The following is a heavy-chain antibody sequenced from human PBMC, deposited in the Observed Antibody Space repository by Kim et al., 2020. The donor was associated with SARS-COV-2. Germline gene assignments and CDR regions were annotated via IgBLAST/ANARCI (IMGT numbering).Heavy chain of an antibody. CDR2: IWYDGTNE. CDR1: GFTFSNYG. CDR3: ARDPRTFSGYFDR. Sequence: GGSLRLSCAASGFTFSNYGMHWVRQAPGKGLEWVAGIWYDGTNEDYVASVKGRFTISRDNSKDRLYVQMNSLRVEDTDVYYCARDPRTFSGYFDRWGQGTLVTVSS. J-gene: IGHJ1*01. D-gene: IGHD3-9*01. V-gene: IGHV3-33*01.